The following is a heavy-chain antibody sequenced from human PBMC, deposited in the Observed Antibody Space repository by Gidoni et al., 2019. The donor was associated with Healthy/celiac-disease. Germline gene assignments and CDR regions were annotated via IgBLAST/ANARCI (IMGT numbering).Heavy chain of an antibody. V-gene: IGHV4-39*01. CDR2: IYYSGST. CDR1: GGSISSSSYS. J-gene: IGHJ5*02. Sequence: QLQLQESGPGLVEPSETLSLTCTISGGSISSSSYSWGWSRQPPGKGLEWIGSIYYSGSTYFNPYLKRRVTISVDTSKNQFSLKLSSVTAADTALYYCARHLFSSISWYFQPDRPPNWFDPWGQGTLVTVSS. CDR3: ARHLFSSISWYFQPDRPPNWFDP. D-gene: IGHD6-13*01.